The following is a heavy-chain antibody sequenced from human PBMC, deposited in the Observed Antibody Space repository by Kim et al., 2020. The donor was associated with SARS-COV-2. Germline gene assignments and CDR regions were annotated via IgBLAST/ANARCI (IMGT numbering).Heavy chain of an antibody. D-gene: IGHD3-10*01. J-gene: IGHJ5*02. CDR2: MNPNSGNT. V-gene: IGHV1-8*01. Sequence: ASVKVSCKASGYTFTSYDINWVRQATGQGLEGMGWMNPNSGNTGYAQKSQGRVTMNRNTSISTAYMELSSLRSEDTAVYYCARGKGRITMVRGVNNWFDPWGQGTLVTVSS. CDR1: GYTFTSYD. CDR3: ARGKGRITMVRGVNNWFDP.